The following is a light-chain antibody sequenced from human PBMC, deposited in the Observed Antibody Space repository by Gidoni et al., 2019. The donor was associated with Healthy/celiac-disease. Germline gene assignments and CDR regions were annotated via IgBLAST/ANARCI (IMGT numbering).Light chain of an antibody. J-gene: IGKJ4*01. CDR3: QQRSNWPLLT. Sequence: EIVLTQSPATLSLSPGERATLSCRASQSVSSYLAWYQQKPGQDPRLLIYDASNRATGSPARFSGSGSGTDFTITISSLEPEDFAVYYCQQRSNWPLLTFGGGTKVEIK. CDR1: QSVSSY. CDR2: DAS. V-gene: IGKV3-11*01.